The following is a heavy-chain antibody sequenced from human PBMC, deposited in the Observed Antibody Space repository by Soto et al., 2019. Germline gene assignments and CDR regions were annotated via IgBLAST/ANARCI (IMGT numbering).Heavy chain of an antibody. J-gene: IGHJ6*03. Sequence: EVQLAESGGGLAQPGGSLRLSCAASGLTLSGYAMDWVRQAPGKGLEYVSGISSNGVGTYYANSVQGRFTISRDNSKNTVYLQMGSLRPEDMAVYYCARRARPDFYYMDVWGKGTTVTVA. CDR2: ISSNGVGT. CDR1: GLTLSGYA. D-gene: IGHD6-6*01. CDR3: ARRARPDFYYMDV. V-gene: IGHV3-64*01.